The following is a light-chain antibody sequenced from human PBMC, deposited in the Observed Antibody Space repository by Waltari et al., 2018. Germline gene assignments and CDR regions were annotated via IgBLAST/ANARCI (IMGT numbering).Light chain of an antibody. CDR3: QSYDSSLSGSV. CDR1: SSSIGAGYD. V-gene: IGLV1-40*01. Sequence: QSVLTQPPSVSGAPGQRVTIPCTGSSSSIGAGYDVNWYQQLPGTAPKLLIYGNNNRPSGVPDRFSGSKSGTSASLAITGRQAEDEADYYCQSYDSSLSGSVFGGGTILTVL. J-gene: IGLJ2*01. CDR2: GNN.